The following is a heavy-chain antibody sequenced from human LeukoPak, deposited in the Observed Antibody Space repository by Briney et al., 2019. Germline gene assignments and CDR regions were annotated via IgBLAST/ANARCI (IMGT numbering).Heavy chain of an antibody. J-gene: IGHJ4*02. D-gene: IGHD3-10*01. CDR1: GFTFSSYS. CDR3: AREAYGSGNYPFDF. V-gene: IGHV3-21*01. CDR2: ITSNGDHM. Sequence: PGGSLRLSCAASGFTFSSYSMNWVRQAPGKGLEWVSSITSNGDHMYYADSVKGRFTISRDNAKNSLYLQMNSLRAEDTAVYYCAREAYGSGNYPFDFWGQGTLVTVSS.